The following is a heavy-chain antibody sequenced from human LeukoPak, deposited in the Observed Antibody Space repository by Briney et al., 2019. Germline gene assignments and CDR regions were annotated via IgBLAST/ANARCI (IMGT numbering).Heavy chain of an antibody. V-gene: IGHV3-30*03. J-gene: IGHJ3*02. D-gene: IGHD3-16*01. CDR2: ISYDGSNK. Sequence: GESLRLSCAASGFTFSSYGMHWVRQAPGKGLEWVAVISYDGSNKYYADSVKGRFTISRDNSKNTLYLQMNSLRAEDTAVYYCARGFGGIRDAFDIWGQGTMVTVSS. CDR3: ARGFGGIRDAFDI. CDR1: GFTFSSYG.